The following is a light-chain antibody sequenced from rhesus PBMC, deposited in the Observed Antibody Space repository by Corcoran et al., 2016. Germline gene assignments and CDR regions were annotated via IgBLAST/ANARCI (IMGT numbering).Light chain of an antibody. V-gene: IGKV1-74*01. Sequence: DIQMTQSPSSPSAAGGDRVTITCRASESVDTYLNWSQQKPGKAPNLLIYKASPLHSGAPSRFSGSGSGTDYTLPISSLPSEIVATSYCQHNYGVTFSFAPGTKLDI. CDR1: ESVDTY. J-gene: IGKJ3*01. CDR2: KAS. CDR3: QHNYGVTFS.